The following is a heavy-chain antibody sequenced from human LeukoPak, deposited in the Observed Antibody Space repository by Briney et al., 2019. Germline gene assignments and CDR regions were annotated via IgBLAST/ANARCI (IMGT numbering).Heavy chain of an antibody. CDR2: IYYSGST. J-gene: IGHJ6*02. CDR3: ARHDGYSYVPRYYYGMDV. Sequence: SETLSLTCTVSGGSISSDYWSWIRQPPGKGLEWIGYIYYSGSTNYNPSLKSRVTISVDTSKNQFSLKLSSVTAADTAVYYCARHDGYSYVPRYYYGMDVWGQGTTVTVSS. D-gene: IGHD5-18*01. CDR1: GGSISSDY. V-gene: IGHV4-59*08.